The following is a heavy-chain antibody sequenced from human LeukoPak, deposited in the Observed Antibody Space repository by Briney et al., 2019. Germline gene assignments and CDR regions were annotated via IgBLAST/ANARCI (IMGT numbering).Heavy chain of an antibody. CDR2: MNTNTGNP. CDR1: GYTFTSYA. D-gene: IGHD5-18*01. CDR3: ARDGVRIQLWSNYYYYYMDV. Sequence: ASVKVSCKASGYTFTSYAMNWVRQAPGQGLEWMGWMNTNTGNPTYAQGFTGRFVFSLDTSVSTAYLQISSLKAEDTAVYYCARDGVRIQLWSNYYYYYMDVWGKGTTVTVSS. J-gene: IGHJ6*03. V-gene: IGHV7-4-1*02.